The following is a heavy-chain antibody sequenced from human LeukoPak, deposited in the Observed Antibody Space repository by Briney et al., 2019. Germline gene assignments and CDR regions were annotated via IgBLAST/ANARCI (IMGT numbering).Heavy chain of an antibody. CDR1: GFTFSSYS. CDR2: ISSSSYI. V-gene: IGHV3-21*01. Sequence: GGSLRLSCAASGFTFSSYSMNWVRQAPGKGLEWVSSISSSSYIYYADSVKGRFTISRDNAKNSLYLQMNSLRAEDTAVYYCAREAGSPLGSDYWGQGTLVTVSS. J-gene: IGHJ4*02. CDR3: AREAGSPLGSDY. D-gene: IGHD3-10*01.